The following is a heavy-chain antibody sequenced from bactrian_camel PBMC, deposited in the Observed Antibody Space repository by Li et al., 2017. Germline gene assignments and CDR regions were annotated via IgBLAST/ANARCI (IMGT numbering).Heavy chain of an antibody. Sequence: VQLVESGGGSVQTGGSLRLSCTSSQYTSSSNCMGWFRQVPGKEREGVAAVFTNHGGATYYADSVKGRFTISQDDTKSSVYLEMTMLEPEDTAIYYCAARTRGSPTLRPADFPYWGRGTQVTVS. CDR3: AARTRGSPTLRPADFPY. CDR1: QYTSSSNC. D-gene: IGHD5*01. J-gene: IGHJ6*01. V-gene: IGHV3-3*01. CDR2: FTNHGGAT.